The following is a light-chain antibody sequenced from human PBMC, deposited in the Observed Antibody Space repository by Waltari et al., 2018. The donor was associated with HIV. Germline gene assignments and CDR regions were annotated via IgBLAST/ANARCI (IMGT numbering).Light chain of an antibody. Sequence: QSVLTQPPSASGTPGQRVTISCSGRSSNIGSQNVYWYQQLPGTAPKLLIYRNNQRPSWVPVRFSGSKSGTSASLSISGLRSEDEADYYCAAWDDSLSGYVFGTGTKVTVL. V-gene: IGLV1-47*01. CDR3: AAWDDSLSGYV. CDR2: RNN. CDR1: SSNIGSQN. J-gene: IGLJ1*01.